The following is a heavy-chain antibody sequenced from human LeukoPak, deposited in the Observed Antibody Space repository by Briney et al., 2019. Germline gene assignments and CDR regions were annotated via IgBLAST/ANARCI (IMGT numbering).Heavy chain of an antibody. D-gene: IGHD3-10*01. CDR3: ARRITMVRGVTTDNWFDP. CDR1: GGTFSSYA. J-gene: IGHJ5*02. CDR2: IIPIFGTA. V-gene: IGHV1-69*01. Sequence: GASVKVSCKASGGTFSSYAISWVRQAPGQGLGWMGGIIPIFGTANYAQKFQGRVTITADESTSTAYMELSSLRSADTAVYYCARRITMVRGVTTDNWFDPWGQGTLVTVSS.